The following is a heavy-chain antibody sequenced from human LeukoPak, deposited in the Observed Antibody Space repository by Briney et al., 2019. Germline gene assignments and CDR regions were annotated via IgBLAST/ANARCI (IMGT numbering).Heavy chain of an antibody. CDR3: ARADCSSTSCPFDY. J-gene: IGHJ4*02. D-gene: IGHD2-2*01. CDR1: GGSISSYY. V-gene: IGHV4-59*01. Sequence: PSETLSLTCTVSGGSISSYYWSWIRQPPGKGLEWIGYIYYSGSTNYNPSLKSRVTISVGTSKNQFSLKLSSVTAADTAVYYCARADCSSTSCPFDYWGQGTLVTVSS. CDR2: IYYSGST.